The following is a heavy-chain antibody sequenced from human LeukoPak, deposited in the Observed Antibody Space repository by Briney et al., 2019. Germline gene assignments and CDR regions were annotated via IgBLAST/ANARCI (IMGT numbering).Heavy chain of an antibody. CDR3: ARGLAYCGGDCYSEYFQH. Sequence: GRSLRLSCAASGFTFSSYAVHWVRQAPGKGLEWVAVISYDGSNKYYADSVKGRFTISRDNSKNTLYLQMNSLRAEDTAVYYCARGLAYCGGDCYSEYFQHWGQGTLVTVSS. D-gene: IGHD2-21*02. CDR1: GFTFSSYA. J-gene: IGHJ1*01. CDR2: ISYDGSNK. V-gene: IGHV3-30*04.